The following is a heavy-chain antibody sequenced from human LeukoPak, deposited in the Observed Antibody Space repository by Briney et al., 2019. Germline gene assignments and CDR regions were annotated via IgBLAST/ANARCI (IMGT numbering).Heavy chain of an antibody. Sequence: GGSLRLSCATSGFTFSSYAMSWARQAPGKGLEWVGRIRNKANSYTTEYAASVKGRFTISRDDSKNSLYLQMNSLKTEDTAVYYCARVCSSISCYGGNFHYWGQGTLVTVSS. CDR2: IRNKANSYTT. J-gene: IGHJ4*02. CDR1: GFTFSSYA. V-gene: IGHV3-72*01. CDR3: ARVCSSISCYGGNFHY. D-gene: IGHD2-2*01.